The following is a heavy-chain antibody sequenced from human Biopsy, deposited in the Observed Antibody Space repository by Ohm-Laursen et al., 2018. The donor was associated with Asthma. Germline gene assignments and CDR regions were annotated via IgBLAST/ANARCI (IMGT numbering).Heavy chain of an antibody. D-gene: IGHD3-9*01. Sequence: SVKVSCKASGGTFSSYAISWVRQAPGQGLEWMGGIIPIFGTANYAQKFQGRVTISRDTSASTAYMDLSSLRSEDTAVYYCARTYYDFLTGQVNDAFAMWGQGTMVTVSS. V-gene: IGHV1-69*05. J-gene: IGHJ3*02. CDR3: ARTYYDFLTGQVNDAFAM. CDR2: IIPIFGTA. CDR1: GGTFSSYA.